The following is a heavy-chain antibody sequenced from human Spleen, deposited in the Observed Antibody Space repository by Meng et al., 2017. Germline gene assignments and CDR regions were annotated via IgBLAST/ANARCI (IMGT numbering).Heavy chain of an antibody. V-gene: IGHV4-34*01. J-gene: IGHJ4*02. Sequence: RQGGAGLLEPSVPLSTSCAVSGGPFSGYFWSWIRQPPGKGLECIWDINHSGSTSYNPSLKSRVTISVDTSKNHFYLKLSSVTAADTAVYYCARSQGPYSGYDLNYWGQGSLVTVSS. CDR3: ARSQGPYSGYDLNY. D-gene: IGHD5-12*01. CDR2: INHSGST. CDR1: GGPFSGYF.